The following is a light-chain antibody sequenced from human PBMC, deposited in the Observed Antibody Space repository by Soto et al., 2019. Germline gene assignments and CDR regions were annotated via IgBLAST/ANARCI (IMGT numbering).Light chain of an antibody. CDR1: SSDVGGYNY. CDR3: SSYTSSSTLVV. J-gene: IGLJ2*01. Sequence: QSVLTQPASVSGSPGQSITISCTGTSSDVGGYNYVSWYQQHPGKAPKLMIYEVSNRPSGVSNRFSGSKSGNTASLTIYGLQAEDEADYYCSSYTSSSTLVVFGGGTKLTF. V-gene: IGLV2-14*01. CDR2: EVS.